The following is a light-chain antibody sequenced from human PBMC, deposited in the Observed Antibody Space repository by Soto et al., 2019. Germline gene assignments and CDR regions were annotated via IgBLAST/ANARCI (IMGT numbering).Light chain of an antibody. CDR2: SAS. J-gene: IGKJ5*01. V-gene: IGKV1-39*01. CDR3: QQRSNWPPEIT. CDR1: QTVNNY. Sequence: DIQMTQSPSSLSASVGDRVTITFRASQTVNNYLNWYHQKPGKAPKLLISSASSLQSGVPSRFSGSGSGTDFTLTISSLEPEDFAVYYCQQRSNWPPEITFGQGTRLEIK.